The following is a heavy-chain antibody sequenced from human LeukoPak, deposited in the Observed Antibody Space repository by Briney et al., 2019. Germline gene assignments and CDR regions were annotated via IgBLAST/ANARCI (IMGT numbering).Heavy chain of an antibody. Sequence: GRSLRLSCAASGFTFSSYGMHWVRQAPGKGLEWVAVISYDGSNKYYADPVKGRFTISRDNSKNTLYLQMNSLRAEDTAVYYCAKNGVEMATVDAFDIWGQGTMVTVSS. D-gene: IGHD5-24*01. J-gene: IGHJ3*02. CDR1: GFTFSSYG. CDR2: ISYDGSNK. V-gene: IGHV3-30*18. CDR3: AKNGVEMATVDAFDI.